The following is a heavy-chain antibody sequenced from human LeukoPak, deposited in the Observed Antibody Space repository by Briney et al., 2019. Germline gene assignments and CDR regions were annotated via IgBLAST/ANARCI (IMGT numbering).Heavy chain of an antibody. Sequence: GASVKFSCKASGYTFTSYDINWVRQATGQGLEWMGWMNPNSGNTGYAQKFQGRVTMTRNTSISTAYIELSSLRSEDTAVYYCARGRSGSEGAFDIWGQGTMVTVSS. CDR1: GYTFTSYD. D-gene: IGHD1-26*01. V-gene: IGHV1-8*01. CDR3: ARGRSGSEGAFDI. J-gene: IGHJ3*02. CDR2: MNPNSGNT.